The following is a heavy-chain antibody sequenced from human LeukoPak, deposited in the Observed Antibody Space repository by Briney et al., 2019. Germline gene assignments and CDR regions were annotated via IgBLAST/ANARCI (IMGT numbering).Heavy chain of an antibody. CDR2: IYHSGST. CDR1: GGSISSGGYY. Sequence: SQTLSLTCTVSGGSISSGGYYWSWIRQLPGKGLEWIGYIYHSGSTYYNPSLKSRVTMSVDTSKNQFSLKLSSVTAADTAVYYCARDVQYYDFWSAYYYYYMDVWGKGTTVTVSS. J-gene: IGHJ6*03. V-gene: IGHV4-30-2*01. D-gene: IGHD3-3*01. CDR3: ARDVQYYDFWSAYYYYYMDV.